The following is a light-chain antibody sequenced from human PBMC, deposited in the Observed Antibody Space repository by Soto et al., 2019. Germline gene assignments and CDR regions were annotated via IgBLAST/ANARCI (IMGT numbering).Light chain of an antibody. J-gene: IGKJ1*01. V-gene: IGKV3-20*01. CDR1: QSVSSSY. Sequence: VVLTQSPGTLSLSPGERATLSCRASQSVSSSYLAWYQQKPGQSPRLLIYGSSSRATGIPDRFSGSGSGTDFTLTISRLEPEDFAVYYCQQYVTYPWTFGQATEAHIK. CDR2: GSS. CDR3: QQYVTYPWT.